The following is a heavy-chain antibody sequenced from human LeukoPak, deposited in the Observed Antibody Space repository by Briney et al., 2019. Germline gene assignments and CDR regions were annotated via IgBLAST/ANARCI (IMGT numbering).Heavy chain of an antibody. D-gene: IGHD3-22*01. V-gene: IGHV4-34*01. CDR1: GGSFSGYY. CDR2: INHSGST. CDR3: ARGIRITMIVVVINYYYYVDV. J-gene: IGHJ6*03. Sequence: PSETLSLTCAVYGGSFSGYYWSWIRQPPGKGLEWIGEINHSGSTNYNPSLKSRVTISVDTSKNQFSLKLSSVTAADTAVYYCARGIRITMIVVVINYYYYVDVWGKGTTVTVSS.